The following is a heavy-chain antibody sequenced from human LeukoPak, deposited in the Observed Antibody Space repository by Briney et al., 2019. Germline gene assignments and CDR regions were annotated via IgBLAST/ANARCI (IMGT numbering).Heavy chain of an antibody. CDR1: GFTFSSYA. J-gene: IGHJ4*02. V-gene: IGHV3-23*01. CDR2: IRGSGGST. D-gene: IGHD3-22*01. Sequence: PGGSLRLSCAASGFTFSSYAMSWVRQAPGKGLEWVSAIRGSGGSTYYADSVKGRFIISRDNSKNTLYLQMNSLRAEDTAVYYCAKDPWSSDNDSSGYYFDYWGQGTLVTVSS. CDR3: AKDPWSSDNDSSGYYFDY.